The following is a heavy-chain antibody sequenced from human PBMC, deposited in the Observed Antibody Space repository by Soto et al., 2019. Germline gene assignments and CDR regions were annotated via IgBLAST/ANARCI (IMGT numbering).Heavy chain of an antibody. CDR3: AKDSGYGDYTFIDY. CDR2: ISWNSGSI. V-gene: IGHV3-9*01. D-gene: IGHD4-17*01. J-gene: IGHJ4*02. Sequence: GGSLRLSCAASGFTFDDYAMHWVRQAPGKGLEWVSGISWNSGSIGYADSVKGRFTISRDNAKNSLYLQMNSLRAEDTALYYCAKDSGYGDYTFIDYWGQGTLVTVSS. CDR1: GFTFDDYA.